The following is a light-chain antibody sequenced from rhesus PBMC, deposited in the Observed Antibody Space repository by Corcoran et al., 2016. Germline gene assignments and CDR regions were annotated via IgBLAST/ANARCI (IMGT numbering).Light chain of an antibody. CDR2: YEA. Sequence: DIQMTQSPSSLSASVGDTVTITCRASQGISSYLNWFQQKPGKAPKLLIYYEARLESGVPSRFIDSGSGTDFTLTISSLQPEDFAAYYCLQHNSYPFTFGPGTKLDIK. V-gene: IGKV1-28*03. J-gene: IGKJ3*01. CDR1: QGISSY. CDR3: LQHNSYPFT.